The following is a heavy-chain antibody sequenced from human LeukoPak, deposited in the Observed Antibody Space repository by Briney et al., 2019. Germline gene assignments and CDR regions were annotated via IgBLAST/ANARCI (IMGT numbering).Heavy chain of an antibody. CDR3: ASRGHGSSGYYH. J-gene: IGHJ5*02. D-gene: IGHD3-22*01. CDR2: IIPIFGTA. V-gene: IGHV1-69*13. Sequence: SVKVSCKASGGTFSSYAISWVRQAPGQGLEWMGGIIPIFGTANYAQKFQGRVTITADESTSTAYMELSSLRSEDTALYYCASRGHGSSGYYHWGQGTLVTVSS. CDR1: GGTFSSYA.